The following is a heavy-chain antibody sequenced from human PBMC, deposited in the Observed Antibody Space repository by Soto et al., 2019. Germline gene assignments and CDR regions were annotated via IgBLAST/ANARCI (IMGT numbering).Heavy chain of an antibody. V-gene: IGHV3-74*01. J-gene: IGHJ4*02. CDR2: ISGDGVTT. Sequence: DVQLVESVGDLVQRGGSLRLSCAASGFPFSSYWMHWVRHTPGKGLDWVARISGDGVTTYYADSVTGRFTVSRDNAKNTLSLQISGLRAEDTAVYYCAREYYGLLTGYYTDYWGQGTLVSVSS. D-gene: IGHD3-9*01. CDR1: GFPFSSYW. CDR3: AREYYGLLTGYYTDY.